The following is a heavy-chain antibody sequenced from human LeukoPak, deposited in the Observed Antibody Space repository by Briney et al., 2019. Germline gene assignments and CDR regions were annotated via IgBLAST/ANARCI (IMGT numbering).Heavy chain of an antibody. V-gene: IGHV3-48*01. CDR3: ARGGAEYCTSTKCHPVYGMDV. CDR2: IMGISNTL. Sequence: PGGSLRPPCLALGSPSIGNSMTWVGKAQGKGLRGVYYIMGISNTLYYADSVKGRFTVSRDNAKNSLYLQMDSLTVEDTAVYYCARGGAEYCTSTKCHPVYGMDVWGQGTTVTVSS. D-gene: IGHD2-2*01. CDR1: GSPSIGNS. J-gene: IGHJ6*02.